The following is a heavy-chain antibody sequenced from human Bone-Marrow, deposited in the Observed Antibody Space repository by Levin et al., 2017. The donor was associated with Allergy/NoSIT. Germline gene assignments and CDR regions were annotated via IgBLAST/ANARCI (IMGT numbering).Heavy chain of an antibody. CDR2: ISYNGNDA. V-gene: IGHV3-30*18. J-gene: IGHJ4*02. D-gene: IGHD5-12*01. CDR1: GFTFSNFG. CDR3: AKATTRIESAFDS. Sequence: GESLKISCATSGFTFSNFGMHWVRQAPGKGLEWVAVISYNGNDANYADSVEGRFTVSRDNANNTVFLQMNSVRVDDTAIYYCAKATTRIESAFDSWGLGTLVTVSS.